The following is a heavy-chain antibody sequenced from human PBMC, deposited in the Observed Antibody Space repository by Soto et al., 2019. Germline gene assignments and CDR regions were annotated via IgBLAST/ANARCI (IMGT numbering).Heavy chain of an antibody. D-gene: IGHD6-19*01. CDR3: ASRSSGWYFDY. Sequence: GGSLRLSCAASGFTFSNYAMNWVRQAPGKGLEWVSVISGSGGSTYYADSVKGRFTISRDNSKNTLYLQMKSLRAEDTAVYYCASRSSGWYFDYWGQGTLVTVSS. CDR1: GFTFSNYA. V-gene: IGHV3-23*01. J-gene: IGHJ4*02. CDR2: ISGSGGST.